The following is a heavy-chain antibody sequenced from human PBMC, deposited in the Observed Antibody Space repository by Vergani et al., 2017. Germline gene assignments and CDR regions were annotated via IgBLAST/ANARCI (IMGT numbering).Heavy chain of an antibody. J-gene: IGHJ4*02. CDR1: GFTFSSYG. CDR3: ARDNPTSISYYDSSGLDY. CDR2: IWYDGSNK. Sequence: QVQLVESGGGVVQPGRSLRLSCAASGFTFSSYGMHWVRQAPGKGLEWVAVIWYDGSNKYYADSVKGRFTISRDNYKNTLYLQMNSLRAEDTAVYYCARDNPTSISYYDSSGLDYWGQGTLVTVSS. D-gene: IGHD3-22*01. V-gene: IGHV3-33*01.